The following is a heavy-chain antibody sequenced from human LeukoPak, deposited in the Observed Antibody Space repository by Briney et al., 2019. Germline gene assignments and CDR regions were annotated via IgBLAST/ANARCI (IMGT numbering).Heavy chain of an antibody. CDR2: INPSGGIT. V-gene: IGHV1-46*01. Sequence: ASVRVPCKASGYTFTSYYMHWVRQAPGQGLEWMGIINPSGGITSYAQKFQGRVTMTRDTSTSTVYMELSSLRSEDTAVYYCARDLEMATPFDNDYWGQGTLVTVPT. D-gene: IGHD5-24*01. J-gene: IGHJ4*02. CDR3: ARDLEMATPFDNDY. CDR1: GYTFTSYY.